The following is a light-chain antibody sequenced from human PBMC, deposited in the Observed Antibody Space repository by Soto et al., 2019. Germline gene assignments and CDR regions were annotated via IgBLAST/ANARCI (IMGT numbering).Light chain of an antibody. CDR1: NIGSKS. V-gene: IGLV3-21*04. CDR2: YDS. J-gene: IGLJ2*01. CDR3: QVWDSSSDHDVA. Sequence: SYELTQPPSVSVAPGKTARITCGGNNIGSKSVHWYQQKPGQAPVLVIYYDSDRPSGIPERFSGSNSGNTATLTISRVEAGDEADYYCQVWDSSSDHDVAFGGGTKLTVL.